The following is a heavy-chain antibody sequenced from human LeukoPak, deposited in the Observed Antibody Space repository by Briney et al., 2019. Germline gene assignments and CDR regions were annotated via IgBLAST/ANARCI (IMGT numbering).Heavy chain of an antibody. J-gene: IGHJ6*02. CDR3: ARVQGIFWYYGMDV. V-gene: IGHV4-59*01. CDR2: IYYSGST. Sequence: SETLSLTCTVSGGSISSYYWSWIRQPPGKGLEWIGYIYYSGSTSYNPSLKSRVTISVDTSKNQFSLKLSSVTAADTAVYYCARVQGIFWYYGMDVWGQGTTVTVSS. D-gene: IGHD3-9*01. CDR1: GGSISSYY.